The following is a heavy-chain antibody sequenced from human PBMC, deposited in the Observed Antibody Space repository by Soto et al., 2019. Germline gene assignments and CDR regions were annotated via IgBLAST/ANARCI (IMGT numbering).Heavy chain of an antibody. Sequence: GASVKVSCKASGYTFTSYGISWVRQAPGQGLEWMGWISAYNGNTNYAQKLQGRVTMTTDTSTSTAYMELRSLRSDDTAVYYCARGPLYYYDSSGAYYYYYGMGVWGQGTTVTVSS. D-gene: IGHD3-22*01. J-gene: IGHJ6*02. CDR1: GYTFTSYG. CDR2: ISAYNGNT. CDR3: ARGPLYYYDSSGAYYYYYGMGV. V-gene: IGHV1-18*04.